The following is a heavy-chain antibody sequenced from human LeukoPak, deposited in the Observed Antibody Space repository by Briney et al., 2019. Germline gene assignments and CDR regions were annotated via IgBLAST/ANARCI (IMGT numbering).Heavy chain of an antibody. CDR2: INPSGGNT. CDR1: GYTFTSYY. D-gene: IGHD3-3*01. V-gene: IGHV1-46*01. Sequence: ASVKVSCKASGYTFTSYYMHWVRQAPGQGLEWMGIINPSGGNTSYAQKFQGRVTMTRDTSTSTVYMELSSLRSEDTAVYYCARGATHRGIWSGYYFDYWGRGTLVTVSS. CDR3: ARGATHRGIWSGYYFDY. J-gene: IGHJ4*02.